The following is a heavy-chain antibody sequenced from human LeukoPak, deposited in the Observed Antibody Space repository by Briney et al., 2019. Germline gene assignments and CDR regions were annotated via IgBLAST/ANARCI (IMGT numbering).Heavy chain of an antibody. J-gene: IGHJ3*02. D-gene: IGHD3-22*01. V-gene: IGHV4-31*03. Sequence: SQTLSLTCTVSGGSISSGGYYWSWIRQHPGKGLEWTGYIYYSGSTYYNLSLRSRLTISVDTSKNQFSLKLSSVTAADTAVYYCARHGVPDYDSSGYYSNDAFDIWGQGTMVTVSS. CDR1: GGSISSGGYY. CDR3: ARHGVPDYDSSGYYSNDAFDI. CDR2: IYYSGST.